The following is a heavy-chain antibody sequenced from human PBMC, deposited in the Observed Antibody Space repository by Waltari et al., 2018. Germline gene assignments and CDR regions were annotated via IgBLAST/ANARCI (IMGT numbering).Heavy chain of an antibody. D-gene: IGHD1-26*01. J-gene: IGHJ4*02. V-gene: IGHV3-21*01. CDR2: ISSSSSYI. CDR3: ARDGRWDDPHFDY. Sequence: EVQLVASGGGLVKPGGSLRLSCAASGFTFSRHSMNWVRQAPGKGLEWVSSISSSSSYIYYADSVKGRFTIARDNAKNSLYLQRNSLRAEDTTVYYCARDGRWDDPHFDYWGQGTLVTVSS. CDR1: GFTFSRHS.